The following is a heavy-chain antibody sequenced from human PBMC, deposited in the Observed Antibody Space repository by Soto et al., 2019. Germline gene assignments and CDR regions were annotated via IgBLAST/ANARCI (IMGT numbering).Heavy chain of an antibody. CDR2: IYNSGST. V-gene: IGHV4-31*03. CDR3: ARGHDFWSGYVTY. CDR1: GGSISSGGYY. D-gene: IGHD3-3*01. J-gene: IGHJ4*02. Sequence: QVQLQESGPGLVKPSQTLSLTCTVSGGSISSGGYYWSWIRQHPGKGLEWIGYIYNSGSTEYNPSLKSRVTISVDTSKNQFSLKLTSVTAADTAVYYCARGHDFWSGYVTYWGQGTLITVSS.